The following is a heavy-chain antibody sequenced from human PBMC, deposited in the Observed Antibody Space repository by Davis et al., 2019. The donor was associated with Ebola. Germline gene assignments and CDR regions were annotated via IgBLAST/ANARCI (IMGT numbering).Heavy chain of an antibody. CDR2: IIPIFGTA. J-gene: IGHJ5*02. Sequence: SVKVSCKASGYTFISYGISWVRQAPGQGLEWMGGIIPIFGTANYAQKFQGRVTITADESTSTAYMELSSLRSEDTAVYYCARERNSGYDVNWFDPWGQGTLVTVSS. CDR3: ARERNSGYDVNWFDP. D-gene: IGHD5-12*01. V-gene: IGHV1-69*13. CDR1: GYTFISYG.